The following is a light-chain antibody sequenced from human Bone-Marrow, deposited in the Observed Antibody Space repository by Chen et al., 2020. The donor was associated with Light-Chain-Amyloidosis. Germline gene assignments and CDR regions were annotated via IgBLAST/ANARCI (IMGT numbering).Light chain of an antibody. CDR2: GSS. CDR1: QTISSNY. V-gene: IGKV3-20*01. CDR3: QQYGTSPLT. J-gene: IGKJ4*01. Sequence: EIVLTQSPGTLSLSPGEGANLSCRASQTISSNYLTWYQQKFGQAPRLLIYGSSSRATGIPDRFTGSRSGSHFTLTINKLEPEDFARNYCQQYGTSPLTVGGGTKVEIK.